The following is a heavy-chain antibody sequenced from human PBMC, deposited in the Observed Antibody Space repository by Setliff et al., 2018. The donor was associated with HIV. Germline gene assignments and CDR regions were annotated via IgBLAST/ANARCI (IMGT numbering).Heavy chain of an antibody. Sequence: LRLSCAASGFAFSENWMHWVRQVPGKGLVWVSRINHDGSIRRYADSVKDRFTISRDNAKNTLYLQRNTLRVEDTAIYYCARVRYCSSMSCPGLFDPWGQGTLVTVSS. V-gene: IGHV3-74*01. CDR2: INHDGSIR. D-gene: IGHD2-2*01. CDR3: ARVRYCSSMSCPGLFDP. J-gene: IGHJ5*02. CDR1: GFAFSENW.